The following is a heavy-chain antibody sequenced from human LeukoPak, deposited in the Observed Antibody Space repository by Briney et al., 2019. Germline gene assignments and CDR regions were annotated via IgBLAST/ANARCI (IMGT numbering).Heavy chain of an antibody. CDR3: ARDTGPLGIAAAGVDY. D-gene: IGHD6-13*01. CDR2: ISYDGSNK. CDR1: GFTFSSYA. V-gene: IGHV3-30*01. J-gene: IGHJ4*02. Sequence: QTGGSLRLSCAASGFTFSSYAMHWVRQAPGKGLEWVAVISYDGSNKYHADSVKGRFTISRDNSKNTLYLQMNSLRAEDTAVYYCARDTGPLGIAAAGVDYWGQGTLVTVSS.